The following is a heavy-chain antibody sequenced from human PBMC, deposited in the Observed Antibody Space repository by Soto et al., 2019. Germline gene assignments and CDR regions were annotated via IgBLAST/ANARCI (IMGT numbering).Heavy chain of an antibody. D-gene: IGHD2-2*01. CDR3: ARVVVASGLDY. CDR2: INSDGSIT. CDR1: GFTFSSYW. V-gene: IGHV3-74*01. J-gene: IGHJ4*02. Sequence: GRSLRLSCAASGFTFSSYWMHWVRQAPGKGLVWVSRINSDGSITTYADSVKGRFTISRDNAKNTLFLQMNSLGAEDTAVYYCARVVVASGLDYLGQGTLVTVSS.